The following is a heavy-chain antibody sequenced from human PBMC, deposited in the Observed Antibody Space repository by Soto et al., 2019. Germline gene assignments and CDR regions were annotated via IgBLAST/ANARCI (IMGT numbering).Heavy chain of an antibody. CDR1: GFTFSSYA. CDR2: ISGSGGST. CDR3: AKSTTGTNPSPGYYYGMDF. V-gene: IGHV3-23*01. Sequence: PGGSLRLSCAASGFTFSSYAMSWVCQAPGKGLEWVSAISGSGGSTYYADSVKGRFTISRDNSKNTLYLQMNSLRAEDTAVYYCAKSTTGTNPSPGYYYGMDFWGQGTTVTVSS. D-gene: IGHD1-1*01. J-gene: IGHJ6*02.